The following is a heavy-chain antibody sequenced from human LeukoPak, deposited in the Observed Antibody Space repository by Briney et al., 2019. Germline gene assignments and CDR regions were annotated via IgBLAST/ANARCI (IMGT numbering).Heavy chain of an antibody. J-gene: IGHJ4*02. D-gene: IGHD6-6*01. V-gene: IGHV4-34*01. CDR2: INHSGST. Sequence: SETLSLTCAVYGGSFSGYYWSWIRQPPGKGLEWIGEINHSGSTNYNPSLKSRVTISVDTSKNQFSLKLSSVTAADTAVYYCARISSGRADSDYWGQGTLVTVSS. CDR1: GGSFSGYY. CDR3: ARISSGRADSDY.